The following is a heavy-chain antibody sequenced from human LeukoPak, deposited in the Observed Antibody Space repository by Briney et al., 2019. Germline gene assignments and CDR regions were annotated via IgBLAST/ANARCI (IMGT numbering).Heavy chain of an antibody. V-gene: IGHV4-39*07. CDR3: ARHPIERSLGGVPDWFDP. Sequence: SETLSLTCTVSGGSIDSGDYYWGWVRQPPGKGLECIASIHYTGSTYYDPSLKSRVTLSVDTSKNQFSLNLYSVTAADTAIYYCARHPIERSLGGVPDWFDPWGQGTLVTVSS. CDR2: IHYTGST. J-gene: IGHJ5*02. D-gene: IGHD3-3*01. CDR1: GGSIDSGDYY.